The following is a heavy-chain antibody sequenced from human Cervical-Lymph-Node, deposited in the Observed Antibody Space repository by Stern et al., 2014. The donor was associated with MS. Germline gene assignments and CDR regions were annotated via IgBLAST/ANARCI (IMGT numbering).Heavy chain of an antibody. CDR3: TKGNGFMIAFGGLTYYFDS. CDR1: GFSFDDYA. Sequence: EVQLEESGAGLVQPGRSLRLSCAASGFSFDDYAMHWVRQAPGKGLEWVSGIDWNGDTIAYADSVKGRFTISRDNAKNSLYLQMNSLRPEDTALYYCTKGNGFMIAFGGLTYYFDSCGQGTLVTVSS. D-gene: IGHD3-16*01. CDR2: IDWNGDTI. V-gene: IGHV3-9*01. J-gene: IGHJ4*02.